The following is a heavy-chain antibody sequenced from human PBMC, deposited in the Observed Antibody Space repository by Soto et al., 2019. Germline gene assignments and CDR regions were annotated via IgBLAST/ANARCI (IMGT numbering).Heavy chain of an antibody. CDR2: IIPIFGTA. Sequence: ASVKVSCKASGGTFSSYAISWVRQAPGQGLEWMGGIIPIFGTANYAQKFQGRVTITADESTSTAYMELSSLRSEDTAVYYCARAEGSGRYYERNDYWGQGNLVTVSS. J-gene: IGHJ4*02. CDR3: ARAEGSGRYYERNDY. CDR1: GGTFSSYA. V-gene: IGHV1-69*13. D-gene: IGHD1-26*01.